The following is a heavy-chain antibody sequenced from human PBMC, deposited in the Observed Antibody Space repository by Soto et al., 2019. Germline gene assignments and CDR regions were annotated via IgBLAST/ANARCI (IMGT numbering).Heavy chain of an antibody. CDR1: GGTFSSYA. D-gene: IGHD3-10*01. V-gene: IGHV1-69*17. Sequence: QVQLVQSGAEVKKPGSSVKVSCKSSGGTFSSYAISWVRQAPGQGLEWMGGVIPVFGLATYAQKVQGRVTITADKSTNTAYMEVSSLRCEDTAVYYCARGKSYYGSGKGIYDYYSLDVWGQGTTVTVSS. CDR3: ARGKSYYGSGKGIYDYYSLDV. J-gene: IGHJ6*02. CDR2: VIPVFGLA.